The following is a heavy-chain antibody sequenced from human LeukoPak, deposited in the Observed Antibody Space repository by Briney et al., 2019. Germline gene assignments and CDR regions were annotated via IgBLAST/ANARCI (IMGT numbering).Heavy chain of an antibody. CDR1: GDSVSSNSAA. D-gene: IGHD6-25*01. Sequence: SQTLSLTCAISGDSVSSNSAAWNWIRQSPSRGLEWLGRTYYRSKWYNDYAVSVKNRITITPDKSKNQFSLQPNSVTPDDTALYYCARERLDALDIWGQRTMVTASP. CDR3: ARERLDALDI. CDR2: TYYRSKWYN. V-gene: IGHV6-1*01. J-gene: IGHJ3*02.